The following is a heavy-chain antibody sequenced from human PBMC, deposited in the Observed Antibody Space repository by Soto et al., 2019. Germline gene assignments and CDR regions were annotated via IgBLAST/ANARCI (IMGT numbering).Heavy chain of an antibody. Sequence: GASVKVSCKASGYTFTGYYMHWVRQAPGQGLEWMGWINPNSGGTNYAQKFQGWVTMTRDTSISTAYMELSRLRSDDTAVYYCAREGRISRGSPFDYWGQGTLVTVSS. CDR3: AREGRISRGSPFDY. CDR2: INPNSGGT. D-gene: IGHD3-3*01. CDR1: GYTFTGYY. J-gene: IGHJ4*02. V-gene: IGHV1-2*04.